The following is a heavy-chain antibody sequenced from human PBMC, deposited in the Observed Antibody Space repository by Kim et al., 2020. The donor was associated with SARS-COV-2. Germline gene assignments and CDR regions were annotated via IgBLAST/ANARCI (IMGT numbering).Heavy chain of an antibody. J-gene: IGHJ4*02. CDR3: ARPARYYDILTGYYH. CDR2: IYPGDSDT. Sequence: GESLKISCKGSVYSFTSYWIGWVRQMPGKGLEWMGIIYPGDSDTRYSPSFQGQVTISADKSISTAYLQWSSLKASDTAMYYCARPARYYDILTGYYHWGQGTLVTVSS. D-gene: IGHD3-9*01. V-gene: IGHV5-51*01. CDR1: VYSFTSYW.